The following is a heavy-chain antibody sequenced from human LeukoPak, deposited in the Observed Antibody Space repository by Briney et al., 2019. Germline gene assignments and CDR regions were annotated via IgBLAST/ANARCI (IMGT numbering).Heavy chain of an antibody. CDR3: ARSSAAEGPTHNWFDP. J-gene: IGHJ5*02. CDR2: IYYSGDT. V-gene: IGHV4-59*08. CDR1: GGSISSYY. D-gene: IGHD6-13*01. Sequence: SETLSLTCTVSGGSISSYYWSWIRQPPGKGLEWIGYIYYSGDTYYNPSLRSRVTISADTSKNQFSLRLTSVTAADTAVYYCARSSAAEGPTHNWFDPWGQGTLVTVPS.